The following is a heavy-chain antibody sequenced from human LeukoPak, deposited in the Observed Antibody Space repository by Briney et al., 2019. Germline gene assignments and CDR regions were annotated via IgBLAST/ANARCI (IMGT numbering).Heavy chain of an antibody. CDR3: ARGYTYFVS. D-gene: IGHD5-18*01. CDR2: IATAGTT. CDR1: GFTFSRYA. V-gene: IGHV3-23*01. J-gene: IGHJ4*02. Sequence: PGGSLRLSCVGSGFTFSRYAMNWVRQAPGMGLEWVSLIATAGTTHYADSVKGRFTISRDNSKNTMYLQVNSLRAEDTAVYYCARGYTYFVSWGQGTLVTVSS.